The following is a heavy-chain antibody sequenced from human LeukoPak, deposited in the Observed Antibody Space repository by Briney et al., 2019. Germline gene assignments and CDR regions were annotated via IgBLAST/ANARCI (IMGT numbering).Heavy chain of an antibody. CDR3: AATVHYCSGGSCYNYYYGMDV. J-gene: IGHJ6*02. D-gene: IGHD2-15*01. CDR2: ISPYNGNT. CDR1: GYTFVNYG. V-gene: IGHV1-18*01. Sequence: ASVKVSCKASGYTFVNYGISWVRQAPGQGPVWMGWISPYNGNTEYEQKFQGRVTMTTDTSTSTAYMEMRSLRSEDTAVYYCAATVHYCSGGSCYNYYYGMDVWGQGTTVTVSS.